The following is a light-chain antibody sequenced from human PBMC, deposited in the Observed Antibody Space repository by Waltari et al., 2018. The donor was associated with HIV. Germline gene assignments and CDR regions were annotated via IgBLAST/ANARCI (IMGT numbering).Light chain of an antibody. Sequence: QSALTQPRSMSGSPGQSVTISCTGTSSDAGGYNYVSWYQQHPGKAPKLMIFDVNKRPSGVPDRFSGSKSGNTASLTISGLQAEDEADYYCCSYADKYTWVFGGGTKLAVL. J-gene: IGLJ3*02. CDR3: CSYADKYTWV. CDR2: DVN. CDR1: SSDAGGYNY. V-gene: IGLV2-11*01.